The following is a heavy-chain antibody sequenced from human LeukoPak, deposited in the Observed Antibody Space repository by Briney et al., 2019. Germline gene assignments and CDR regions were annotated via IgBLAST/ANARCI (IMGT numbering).Heavy chain of an antibody. J-gene: IGHJ4*02. CDR1: GFPFSSYW. CDR2: IKQDGSKQ. Sequence: PGGSLRLSCAASGFPFSSYWVSWVRQAPGKGLEWVANIKQDGSKQYYVDSVRGRFTISRDNAKNSLYLQMNSLRVEDTAVYYCAILGDGFFDYWGQGSLVTVSS. D-gene: IGHD5-24*01. V-gene: IGHV3-7*01. CDR3: AILGDGFFDY.